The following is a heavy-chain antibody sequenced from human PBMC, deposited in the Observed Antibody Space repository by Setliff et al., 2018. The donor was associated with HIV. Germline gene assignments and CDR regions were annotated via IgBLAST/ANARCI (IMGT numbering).Heavy chain of an antibody. CDR1: GVSISGHF. Sequence: WETLSLTCFVSGVSISGHFWGWIRQPPGKGLEWIGYIYTSGTTEYNPSLDSRDTISVDTSRDQFSLNLRSVTAADTALYFCARLIHTGLLYFDYWGLGMLVTVSS. V-gene: IGHV4-4*09. J-gene: IGHJ4*02. CDR2: IYTSGTT. D-gene: IGHD2-8*02. CDR3: ARLIHTGLLYFDY.